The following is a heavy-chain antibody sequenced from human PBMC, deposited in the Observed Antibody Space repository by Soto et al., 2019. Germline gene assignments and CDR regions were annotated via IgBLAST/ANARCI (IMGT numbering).Heavy chain of an antibody. D-gene: IGHD3-22*01. CDR2: IIPILGIA. J-gene: IGHJ6*02. Sequence: QVQLVQSGAEVKKPGSSVKVSCKASGGTFSSYTISWVRQAPGQGLEWMGRIIPILGIANYAQKFQGRVTITADKSTSTAYMELSSLRSEDTAVYYCARFSYYDSSGYYPPAYYYYGIDVWGQGTTVTVSS. CDR1: GGTFSSYT. CDR3: ARFSYYDSSGYYPPAYYYYGIDV. V-gene: IGHV1-69*02.